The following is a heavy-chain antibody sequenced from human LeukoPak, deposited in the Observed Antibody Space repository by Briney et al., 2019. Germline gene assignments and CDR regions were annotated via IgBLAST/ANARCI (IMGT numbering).Heavy chain of an antibody. Sequence: GGSLRLSCAASGFTFDDCGMSWVRQAPGKGLEWVSYISSSSSTIYYADSVKGRFTISRDNAKNSLYLQMNSLRAEDTALYYCAKGTDYWGQGTLVTVSS. J-gene: IGHJ4*02. CDR3: AKGTDY. CDR1: GFTFDDCG. V-gene: IGHV3-48*04. CDR2: ISSSSSTI.